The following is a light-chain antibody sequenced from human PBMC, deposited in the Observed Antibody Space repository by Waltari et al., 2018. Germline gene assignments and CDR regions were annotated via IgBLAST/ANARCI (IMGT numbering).Light chain of an antibody. J-gene: IGKJ1*01. CDR2: HAS. CDR1: QSVGKY. CDR3: QKYRSLPAT. V-gene: IGKV3-20*01. Sequence: EVVLTQSPVTMSLSPGEGATLSCRASQSVGKYLAWYQQTPGQAPRPLLYHASIRATGIPDRFSGSGSETDFSLTISRLEPEDFAVYYCQKYRSLPATFGQGTKVEI.